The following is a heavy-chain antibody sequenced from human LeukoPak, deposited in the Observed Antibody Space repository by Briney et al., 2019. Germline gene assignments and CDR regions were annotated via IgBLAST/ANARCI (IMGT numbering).Heavy chain of an antibody. D-gene: IGHD3-22*01. CDR3: LSYYYDSSGYYYEADAFDI. CDR1: GYSFTSYW. V-gene: IGHV5-51*01. CDR2: IYPGGSDT. Sequence: GESLKISCKGSGYSFTSYWIGWVRQMPGKGLEWMGIIYPGGSDTRYSPSFQGQVTISADKSISTAYLQWSSLKASDTAMYYCLSYYYDSSGYYYEADAFDIWGQGTMVTVSS. J-gene: IGHJ3*02.